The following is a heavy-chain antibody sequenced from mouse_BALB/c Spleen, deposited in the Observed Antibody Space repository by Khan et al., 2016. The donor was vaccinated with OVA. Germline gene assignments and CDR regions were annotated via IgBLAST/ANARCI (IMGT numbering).Heavy chain of an antibody. CDR3: ARHGGFNPYFAMDY. CDR1: GFAFSSND. CDR2: ISNGGSYT. Sequence: EVKVVESGGGLVKPGGSLKLSCAASGFAFSSNDMSWVRQTPERRLEWVALISNGGSYTNYPDSVKGRFTISRDNARNTLYLQGSSLRSEDTALYYCARHGGFNPYFAMDYWGQGTSVTVSS. V-gene: IGHV5-9*02. J-gene: IGHJ4*01.